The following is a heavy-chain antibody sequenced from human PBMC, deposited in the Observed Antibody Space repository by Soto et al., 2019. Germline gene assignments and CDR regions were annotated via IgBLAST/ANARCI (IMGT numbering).Heavy chain of an antibody. D-gene: IGHD2-15*01. J-gene: IGHJ4*02. Sequence: SETLSLTCTVSGGSISSYYWSWIRQPPRKGLEWIAYIYYSGSTKYNPSLKSRVTISVDMSKNQFSLKLSSVNAADTAVYYCARAEYCSGGNCYKYFDYWGQGTLVTVSS. CDR1: GGSISSYY. CDR3: ARAEYCSGGNCYKYFDY. CDR2: IYYSGST. V-gene: IGHV4-59*01.